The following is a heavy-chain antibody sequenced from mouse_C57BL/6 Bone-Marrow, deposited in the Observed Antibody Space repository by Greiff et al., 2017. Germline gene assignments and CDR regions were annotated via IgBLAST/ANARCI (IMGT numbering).Heavy chain of an antibody. D-gene: IGHD4-1*01. CDR2: IHPNSGST. V-gene: IGHV1-64*01. CDR3: EKLGLYCFDY. CDR1: GYTFTSYW. Sequence: QVQLQQPGAELVKPGASVKLSCKASGYTFTSYWMHWVKQRPGQGLEWIGMIHPNSGSTNYNEKFKSKATLTVDKSSSTAYMQLSSLTSETSAVFYGEKLGLYCFDYGGQGTTLTVSS. J-gene: IGHJ2*01.